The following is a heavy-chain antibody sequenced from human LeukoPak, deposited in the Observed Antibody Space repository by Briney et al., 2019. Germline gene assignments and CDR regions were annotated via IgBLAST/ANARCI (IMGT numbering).Heavy chain of an antibody. J-gene: IGHJ5*02. D-gene: IGHD3-16*02. CDR2: INHSGST. Sequence: SETLSLTCAVYGGSFSGYYWSWIRQPPGKGLEWIGEINHSGSTNYNPSLKSRVTISVDTSKNQFSLKLSSVTAADTAVYYCARAPPFGGVIVIGHWFDPWGQGTLVTVSS. CDR1: GGSFSGYY. CDR3: ARAPPFGGVIVIGHWFDP. V-gene: IGHV4-34*01.